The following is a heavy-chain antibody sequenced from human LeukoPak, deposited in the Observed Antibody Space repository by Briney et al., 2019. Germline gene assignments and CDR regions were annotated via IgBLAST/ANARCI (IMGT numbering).Heavy chain of an antibody. D-gene: IGHD3-22*01. CDR1: GASIRSGDYY. Sequence: SETLSLTCTVSGASIRSGDYYWSWIRQPPGKGLEWIGYIYDSGSTYYNPSLKSRVTISVDRSKNQFSLKLSSVTAADTAVYYCARGPYYYDSRLGEDAFDIWGQGTTVTVSS. V-gene: IGHV4-30-4*01. CDR2: IYDSGST. J-gene: IGHJ3*02. CDR3: ARGPYYYDSRLGEDAFDI.